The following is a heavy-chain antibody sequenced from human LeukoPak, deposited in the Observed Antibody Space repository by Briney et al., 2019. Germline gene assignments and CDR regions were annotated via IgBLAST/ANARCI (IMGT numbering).Heavy chain of an antibody. CDR1: GFTFSSYA. CDR3: AKEEGAQHVGSDY. D-gene: IGHD1-26*01. CDR2: ISGSGGST. J-gene: IGHJ4*02. V-gene: IGHV3-23*01. Sequence: GGSLRLSCAASGFTFSSYAMSWVRQAPGKGLEWVSAISGSGGSTYYADSVKGPFTISRDNSKNTLYLQMNRLRAEDTAVYYCAKEEGAQHVGSDYWGQGTLVTVSS.